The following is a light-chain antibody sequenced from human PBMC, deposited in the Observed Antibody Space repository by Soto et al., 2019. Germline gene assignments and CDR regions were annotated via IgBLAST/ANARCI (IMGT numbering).Light chain of an antibody. CDR1: QTISSW. V-gene: IGKV1-5*03. CDR2: KAS. J-gene: IGKJ1*01. Sequence: DIQMTQSPSTLSGSVGDRVTIACRASQTISSWLAWYQQKPGKAPKLLIYKASTLKSGVPPRFSGSGSGTEFTLTISSLQPDDFETYYCQQYNSYPWTFGQGTKVDIX. CDR3: QQYNSYPWT.